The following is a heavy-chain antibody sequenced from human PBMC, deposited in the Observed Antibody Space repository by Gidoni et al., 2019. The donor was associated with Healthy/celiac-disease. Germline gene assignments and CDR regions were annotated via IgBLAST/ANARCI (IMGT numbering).Heavy chain of an antibody. J-gene: IGHJ4*02. Sequence: EVQPLESGGGLVQPGGSLRLSCAASGFTFSSYAMSWVRQAPGKGLEWVAAIMGSGGSTYYADSVKGRLTSSRDNSKNTLYLQMNSLRAEDTAVYYCANDGAADGDYRVDYWGQGTLVTVSS. CDR2: IMGSGGST. CDR3: ANDGAADGDYRVDY. V-gene: IGHV3-23*01. CDR1: GFTFSSYA. D-gene: IGHD4-17*01.